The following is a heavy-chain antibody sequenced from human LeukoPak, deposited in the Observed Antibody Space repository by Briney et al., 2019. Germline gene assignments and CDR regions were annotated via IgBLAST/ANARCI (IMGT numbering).Heavy chain of an antibody. CDR2: IHYSGST. J-gene: IGHJ6*03. D-gene: IGHD1-14*01. CDR1: GGSITNYY. V-gene: IGHV4-59*01. Sequence: SSETLSLTCTVSGGSITNYYWTWIRQPPGKGLEWIGYIHYSGSTNYNPSLKSRVTISVDTSKNQFSLKLSSVTAADTAVYYCARASITYYYYYYMGVWGKGTTVTVSS. CDR3: ARASITYYYYYYMGV.